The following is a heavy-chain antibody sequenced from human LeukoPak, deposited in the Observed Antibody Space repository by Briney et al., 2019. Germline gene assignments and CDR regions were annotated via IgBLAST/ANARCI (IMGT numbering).Heavy chain of an antibody. CDR2: INPNSGGT. J-gene: IGHJ4*02. CDR1: GYTFTGYY. CDR3: ATLTYGSSWYENY. Sequence: ASVKVSCKASGYTFTGYYMHWVRQAPGQGLEWMGWINPNSGGTNYAQKFQGRVTMTRDTSISTAYMELSRLRSDDTAVYYCATLTYGSSWYENYWGQGTLVTVSS. V-gene: IGHV1-2*02. D-gene: IGHD6-13*01.